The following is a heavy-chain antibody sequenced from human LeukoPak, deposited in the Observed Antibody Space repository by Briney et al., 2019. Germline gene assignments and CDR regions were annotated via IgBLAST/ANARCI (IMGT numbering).Heavy chain of an antibody. D-gene: IGHD3-22*01. CDR3: ARGLSLSGYLDAFDI. J-gene: IGHJ3*02. CDR1: GFTVSNKY. V-gene: IGHV3-53*01. CDR2: IYSDGRT. Sequence: GGSLRLSCAASGFTVSNKYMTWVRQAPGKGLEGVSLIYSDGRTYYADSVKGRCTISRDNSKNTLYLQMNSLRVEDTAVYFCARGLSLSGYLDAFDIWGQGTMATVSS.